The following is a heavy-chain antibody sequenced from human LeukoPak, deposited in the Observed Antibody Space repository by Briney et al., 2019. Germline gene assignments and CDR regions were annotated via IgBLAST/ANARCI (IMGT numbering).Heavy chain of an antibody. Sequence: SETLSLTCTVSGGSISSYYWSWIRQPPGKGLEWIGYIYYSGSTNYNPSLKSRVTISVDTSKNQFSLKLSSVTAADTAVYYCARVLPGVVVVAATSPFGWFDPWGRGTLVTVSS. J-gene: IGHJ5*02. V-gene: IGHV4-59*01. D-gene: IGHD2-15*01. CDR1: GGSISSYY. CDR2: IYYSGST. CDR3: ARVLPGVVVVAATSPFGWFDP.